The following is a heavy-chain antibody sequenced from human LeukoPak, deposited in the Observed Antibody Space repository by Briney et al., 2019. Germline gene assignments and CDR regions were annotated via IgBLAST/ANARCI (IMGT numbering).Heavy chain of an antibody. V-gene: IGHV1-69*05. CDR2: IIPIFGTA. J-gene: IGHJ4*02. CDR1: GGTFSSYA. CDR3: ARSAMATISHDY. Sequence: SVKVSCKASGGTFSSYAISWVRQAPGQGLEWMGGIIPIFGTANYAQKFQGRVTITTDESTSTAYMELSSLRSEDTAVYYCARSAMATISHDYWGQGTLATVSS. D-gene: IGHD5-24*01.